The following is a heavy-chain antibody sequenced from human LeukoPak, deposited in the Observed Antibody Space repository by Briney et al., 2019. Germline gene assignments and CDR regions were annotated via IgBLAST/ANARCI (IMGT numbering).Heavy chain of an antibody. CDR1: GFTFSNAW. CDR3: ARDRWTGECDY. V-gene: IGHV3-11*04. CDR2: ISSSGSTI. D-gene: IGHD1-14*01. Sequence: GGSLRLSCAVSGFTFSNAWMSWVRQAPGKGLEWVSYISSSGSTIYYADSVKGRFTISRDNAKNSLYLQMNSLRAEDTAVYYCARDRWTGECDYWGQGTLVTVSS. J-gene: IGHJ4*02.